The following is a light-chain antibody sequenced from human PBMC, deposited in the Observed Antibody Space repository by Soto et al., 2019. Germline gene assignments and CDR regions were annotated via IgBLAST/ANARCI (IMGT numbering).Light chain of an antibody. Sequence: QSVLTQPPSVSGAPGQTVTISCTGSSSNIGAGFDVHWYQQLPGTAPKVFIYGNSNRPSGVPDRFSGSKSGTSASLAITGLQAEDEADYYCQSYDTSLRDWVFGGGTTLTVL. V-gene: IGLV1-40*01. CDR3: QSYDTSLRDWV. CDR1: SSNIGAGFD. J-gene: IGLJ3*02. CDR2: GNS.